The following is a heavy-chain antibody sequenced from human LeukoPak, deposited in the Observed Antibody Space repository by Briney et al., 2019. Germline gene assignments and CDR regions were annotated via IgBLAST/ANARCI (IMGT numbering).Heavy chain of an antibody. J-gene: IGHJ6*02. CDR3: ARVPSLTQNDYGDYSPDGMDV. CDR1: GGSISSYY. D-gene: IGHD4-17*01. V-gene: IGHV4-59*01. Sequence: SETLPLTCTVSGGSISSYYWTWIRQPPGKGLEWIGYIYYSGTTYYNPSLKSRVTISLDTSKNKFSLNLTSVNVADTAVYYCARVPSLTQNDYGDYSPDGMDVWGQGTTVTVSS. CDR2: IYYSGTT.